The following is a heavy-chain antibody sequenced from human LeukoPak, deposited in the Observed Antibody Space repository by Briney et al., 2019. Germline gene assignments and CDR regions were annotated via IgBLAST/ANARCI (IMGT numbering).Heavy chain of an antibody. CDR3: AREQRGYSYGYVDF. V-gene: IGHV4-59*01. CDR1: GGSISNYY. CDR2: ISYSGSA. D-gene: IGHD5-18*01. J-gene: IGHJ4*02. Sequence: PSETLPLTCTVSGGSISNYYWSWIRQPPGKGLEWIGHISYSGSANSNPSLTSRVTISVDTSKNQFSLKLSSVTAADTAVYYCAREQRGYSYGYVDFWGQGTLVTVSS.